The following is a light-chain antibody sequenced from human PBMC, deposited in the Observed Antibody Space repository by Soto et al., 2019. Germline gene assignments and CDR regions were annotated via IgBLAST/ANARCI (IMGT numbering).Light chain of an antibody. J-gene: IGKJ5*01. CDR2: DAS. CDR3: QQYNKWSSIS. Sequence: EILMTQSPATLSVSPGERATLSCRASQSVSSKLAWYQQKPGQAPRLLIYDASNRATGIPARFSGSGSGTDFTLTISRLEPEDFAVYHCQQYNKWSSISFGQGTRLEIK. CDR1: QSVSSK. V-gene: IGKV3D-15*01.